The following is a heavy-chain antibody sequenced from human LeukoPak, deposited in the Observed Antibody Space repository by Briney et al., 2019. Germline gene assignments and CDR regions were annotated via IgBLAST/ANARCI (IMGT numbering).Heavy chain of an antibody. CDR1: GYTFTGYY. J-gene: IGHJ4*02. CDR3: ARFHDYGFDY. V-gene: IGHV1-2*02. CDR2: INPNSGGT. D-gene: IGHD4-17*01. Sequence: ASVKVSCKASGYTFTGYYMHWVRQAPGQGLEWMGWINPNSGGTNYAQKFQGRVTMTRDTSISTAYMELSRLSSVTAADTAVYYCARFHDYGFDYWGQGTLVTVSS.